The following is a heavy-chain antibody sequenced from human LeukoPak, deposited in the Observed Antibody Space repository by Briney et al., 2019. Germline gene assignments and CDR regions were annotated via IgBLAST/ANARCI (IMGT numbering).Heavy chain of an antibody. J-gene: IGHJ5*02. Sequence: SETLSLTCTVSGGSISSYYWSWIRQPPGKGLEWIGYIYYSGSTNYNPSLKSRVTISVDTSKNQFSLKLSSVTAADTAVYYCARALVWGFDPWGQGTLVTVSS. CDR3: ARALVWGFDP. D-gene: IGHD2-8*01. CDR1: GGSISSYY. CDR2: IYYSGST. V-gene: IGHV4-59*01.